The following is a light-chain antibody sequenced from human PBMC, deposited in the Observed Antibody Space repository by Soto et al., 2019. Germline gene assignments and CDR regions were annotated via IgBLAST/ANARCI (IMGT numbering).Light chain of an antibody. CDR1: QSVSSNY. CDR2: GAS. CDR3: QQYGSSPWT. J-gene: IGKJ1*01. Sequence: EIVLTQSPGTLSLSPGERATLSCRVSQSVSSNYLAWYQQKPGQAPRPLIYGASSRATGIPDRFSGSGAGTDFPLTLSRLESEDFAVYYCQQYGSSPWTFRQGTKVEIK. V-gene: IGKV3-20*01.